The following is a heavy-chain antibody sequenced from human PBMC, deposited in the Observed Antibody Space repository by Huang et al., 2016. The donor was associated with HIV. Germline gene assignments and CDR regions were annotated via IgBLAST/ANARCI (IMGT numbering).Heavy chain of an antibody. D-gene: IGHD1-26*01. CDR3: ARHWEATFYYYYYMDV. CDR1: GDSISSSSYY. Sequence: QLQESGPGLVRPSETLSLTCTVSGDSISSSSYYWAWIRQPPGRGLEWIGNIDYSGTTDYSPSLKSRITLSVDTSKNQFSLKVRSVTAADTAIYYCARHWEATFYYYYYMDVWGTGTTVTVSS. V-gene: IGHV4-39*01. CDR2: IDYSGTT. J-gene: IGHJ6*03.